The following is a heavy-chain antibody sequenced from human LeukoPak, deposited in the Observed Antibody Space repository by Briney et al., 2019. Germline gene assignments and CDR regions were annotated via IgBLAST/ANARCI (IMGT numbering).Heavy chain of an antibody. D-gene: IGHD3-10*01. CDR1: AFTFSSYA. CDR3: AKDREGALDY. V-gene: IGHV3-23*01. J-gene: IGHJ4*02. CDR2: ISGSGGST. Sequence: GALRLSCAASAFTFSSYAMSWVRQAPGKGLEWVSAISGSGGSTYYADSVKGRFTISRDNSKNTLYLQMNSLRAEDTAVYYCAKDREGALDYWGQGTLVTVSS.